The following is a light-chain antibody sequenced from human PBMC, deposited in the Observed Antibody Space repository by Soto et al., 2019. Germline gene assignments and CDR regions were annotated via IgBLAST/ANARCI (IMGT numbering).Light chain of an antibody. J-gene: IGKJ2*01. CDR1: QSVSNY. V-gene: IGKV3-11*01. CDR2: DAS. Sequence: EIVLTQSLATLSLSPGERATLSCRASQSVSNYLAWYQQKPGQAPRLLIYDASNRATGIPARFSGSGSGTDFTLTISSLEPEDFAVYYCQQRSNWPRFTFGQGPKVDIK. CDR3: QQRSNWPRFT.